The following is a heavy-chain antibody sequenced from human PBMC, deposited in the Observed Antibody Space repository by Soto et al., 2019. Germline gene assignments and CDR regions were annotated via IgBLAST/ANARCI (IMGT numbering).Heavy chain of an antibody. CDR3: ARDRVTMANDAFEV. J-gene: IGHJ3*01. CDR2: IYTSGST. V-gene: IGHV4-4*07. Sequence: QVQLQESGPGLVKPSETLPLTCSVSGGSISSYYWSWIRQPAGKGLEWIGRIYTSGSTRYNPSLKSRVTMSVDTSKNQFSLNLSSVTAADTAVYYCARDRVTMANDAFEVWGQGTMVTVSS. CDR1: GGSISSYY. D-gene: IGHD3-10*01.